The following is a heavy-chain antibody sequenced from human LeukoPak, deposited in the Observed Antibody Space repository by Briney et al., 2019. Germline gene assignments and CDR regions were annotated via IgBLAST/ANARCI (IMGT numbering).Heavy chain of an antibody. CDR1: GYSFTSYW. J-gene: IGHJ4*02. Sequence: GESLKISCKGSGYSFTSYWIGWVRQMPGKGLEWMGIIYPGDSDTRYSPSFQGQVTISADKSISTAYLQWSSLKASDTAMYYCARRPNNNRFGELSQGDYWGQGTLVTVCS. CDR2: IYPGDSDT. V-gene: IGHV5-51*01. D-gene: IGHD3-10*01. CDR3: ARRPNNNRFGELSQGDY.